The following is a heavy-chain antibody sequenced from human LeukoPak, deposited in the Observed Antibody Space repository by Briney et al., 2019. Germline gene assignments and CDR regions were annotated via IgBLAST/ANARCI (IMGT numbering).Heavy chain of an antibody. CDR3: ARGEWELPFDY. V-gene: IGHV4-59*01. D-gene: IGHD1-26*01. Sequence: SETLSLTCTVSGGSISSYYWSWIRQPPGKGLEWIGYIYYSGSTNYNPSLKSRVTISVDTSKNQFSLKLSSVTAADTAVYYCARGEWELPFDYWGQGTLVTVSS. CDR2: IYYSGST. J-gene: IGHJ4*02. CDR1: GGSISSYY.